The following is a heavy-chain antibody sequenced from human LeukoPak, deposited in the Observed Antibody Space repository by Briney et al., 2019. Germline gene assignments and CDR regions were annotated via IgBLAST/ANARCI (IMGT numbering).Heavy chain of an antibody. CDR1: GYTFTSYY. V-gene: IGHV1-46*01. CDR2: INPSGGST. D-gene: IGHD6-19*01. Sequence: ASVKVSCKASGYTFTSYYMHWVRQAPGQGLEWMGIINPSGGSTSYAQKFQGRVTMTEDTSTDTAYMELSSLRSEDTAVYYCATVGSSGWYERGKDYWGQGTLVTVSS. J-gene: IGHJ4*02. CDR3: ATVGSSGWYERGKDY.